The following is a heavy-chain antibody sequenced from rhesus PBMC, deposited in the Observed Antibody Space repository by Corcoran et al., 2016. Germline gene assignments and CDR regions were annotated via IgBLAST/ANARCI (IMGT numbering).Heavy chain of an antibody. J-gene: IGHJ4*01. V-gene: IGHV4-76*01. Sequence: QVQLQESGPGVVKPSETLSLTCAVSGGSISGGYDWSWMRQPPGKGQEWIGYIYGSSGSTNPNPSLNNRVTISKAASKNEFSLKLSSVTAADTAVYYCARDIAAALFDYWGQGVLVTVSS. CDR3: ARDIAAALFDY. CDR1: GGSISGGYD. CDR2: IYGSSGST. D-gene: IGHD6-25*01.